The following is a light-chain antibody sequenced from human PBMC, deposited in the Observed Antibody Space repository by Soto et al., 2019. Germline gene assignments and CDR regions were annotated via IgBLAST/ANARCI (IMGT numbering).Light chain of an antibody. Sequence: QSVLTQPPSVSGATGERVTISCTGSSSDIGAGYDVHWYQQLPGTAPKLVIYANNNRPSGVPDRFSGSKSGTSASLAITGLQAEDEADYYCQSYDSSLRGVFGTGTKVTV. CDR3: QSYDSSLRGV. V-gene: IGLV1-40*01. J-gene: IGLJ1*01. CDR2: ANN. CDR1: SSDIGAGYD.